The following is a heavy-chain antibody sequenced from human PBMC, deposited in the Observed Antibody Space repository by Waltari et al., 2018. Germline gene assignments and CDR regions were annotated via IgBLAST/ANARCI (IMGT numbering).Heavy chain of an antibody. D-gene: IGHD5-12*01. Sequence: EVHLVESGGGLVQPGGSLRLSCAASGFTFSTHNMGWLRQAPGKGLEWVSINDVSTGASHYADSVKGRFSISRDNPKNTLYLQMNSLRAEDTAVYYCAKGGIEARLTDYWGQGTLVTVSS. CDR2: NDVSTGAS. V-gene: IGHV3-23*04. J-gene: IGHJ4*02. CDR1: GFTFSTHN. CDR3: AKGGIEARLTDY.